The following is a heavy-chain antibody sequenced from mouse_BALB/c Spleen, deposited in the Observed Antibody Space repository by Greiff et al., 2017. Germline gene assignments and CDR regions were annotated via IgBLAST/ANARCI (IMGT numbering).Heavy chain of an antibody. D-gene: IGHD1-1*01. CDR3: ARSRPYYYGSSYFYWDFDV. Sequence: VKLMESGPGLVQPSQSLSITCTVSGFSFTSYGVHWVRQSPGKGLEWLGVIWSGGSTDYNAAFISRLSISKDNSKSQVFFKMNSLQANDTAIYYCARSRPYYYGSSYFYWDFDVGGAGTTVTVSA. CDR1: GFSFTSYG. V-gene: IGHV2-2*02. J-gene: IGHJ1*01. CDR2: IWSGGST.